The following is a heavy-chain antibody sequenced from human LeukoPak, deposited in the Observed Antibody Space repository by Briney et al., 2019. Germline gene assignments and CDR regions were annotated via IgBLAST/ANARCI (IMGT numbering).Heavy chain of an antibody. V-gene: IGHV4-34*01. CDR1: GGSFSGYY. D-gene: IGHD3-10*01. CDR2: INHSGST. Sequence: PSETLSLTCAVYGGSFSGYYWSWIRQPPGKGLEWIGEINHSGSTNYNPSLKSRVTISVDTSKNQFSLKLSSVTAADTAVYYCARAPYYYGSGRAPPLIVWGQGTTVTVSS. CDR3: ARAPYYYGSGRAPPLIV. J-gene: IGHJ6*02.